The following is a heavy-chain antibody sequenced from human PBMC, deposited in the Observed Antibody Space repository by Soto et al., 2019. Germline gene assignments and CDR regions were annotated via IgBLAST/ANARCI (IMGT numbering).Heavy chain of an antibody. CDR3: ARLYYVSGRPLMDV. V-gene: IGHV4-59*01. Sequence: SETLSLTCAVSGGSIRSYYWTWIRQPPGKGLEWIGYIYYNGNTKYNPSLKSRVSMSVDLPKNHFSLKVGSVNAADTAVYYCARLYYVSGRPLMDVWGQGTPVTSP. CDR2: IYYNGNT. D-gene: IGHD3-10*01. J-gene: IGHJ6*02. CDR1: GGSIRSYY.